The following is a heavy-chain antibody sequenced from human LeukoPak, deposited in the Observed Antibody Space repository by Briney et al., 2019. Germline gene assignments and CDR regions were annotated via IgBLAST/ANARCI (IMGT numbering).Heavy chain of an antibody. CDR2: INPNSGGT. V-gene: IGHV1-2*02. CDR3: ARVAAGTTSGSPPDYYYMDV. Sequence: ASVKVSCKASGYTFTGYYMHWVGQAPGQGLEGMGWINPNSGGTNYAQKFQGRVTMTRDTSISTAYMELSRLRSDGTAVYYCARVAAGTTSGSPPDYYYMDVWGKGTTVTVSS. J-gene: IGHJ6*03. D-gene: IGHD1-7*01. CDR1: GYTFTGYY.